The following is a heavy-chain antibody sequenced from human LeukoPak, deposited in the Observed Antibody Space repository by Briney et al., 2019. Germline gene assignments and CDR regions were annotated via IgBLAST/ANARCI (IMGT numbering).Heavy chain of an antibody. CDR3: ARERGGSKLSGLYGRDYYYMDV. V-gene: IGHV4-39*07. D-gene: IGHD3-16*01. J-gene: IGHJ6*03. CDR2: IYYSGST. Sequence: SETLSLTCTVSGGSISSSSYYWGWIRQPPGKGLEWIGSIYYSGSTYYNPSLKSRVTISVDTSKNQFSLKLSSVTAADTAVYFCARERGGSKLSGLYGRDYYYMDVWGKGTTVTVSS. CDR1: GGSISSSSYY.